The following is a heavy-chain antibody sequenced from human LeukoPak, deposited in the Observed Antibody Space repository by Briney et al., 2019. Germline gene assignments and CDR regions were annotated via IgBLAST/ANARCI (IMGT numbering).Heavy chain of an antibody. CDR2: IIPLYGTA. D-gene: IGHD6-19*01. CDR1: GGNFSNFA. CDR3: ARVQWLVASRGAFDI. Sequence: ASVKVSCKASGGNFSNFAISWVRQAPGQGLEWMGGIIPLYGTANYAQKFQGRVTMTADEFTTTAYMELRSLNSEDTAVYYCARVQWLVASRGAFDIWGQGTMATVSS. V-gene: IGHV1-69*13. J-gene: IGHJ3*02.